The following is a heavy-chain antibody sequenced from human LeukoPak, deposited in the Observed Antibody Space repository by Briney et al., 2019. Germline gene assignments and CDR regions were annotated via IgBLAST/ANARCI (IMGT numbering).Heavy chain of an antibody. D-gene: IGHD6-19*01. CDR3: ARVATQWLVRSYFDY. CDR2: FDPEDGET. Sequence: ASVKVSCKVSGYTLTELSMHWVRQAPGKGLEWMGGFDPEDGETIYAQKFQGRVTMTRDASISTAYMELSRLRSDDTAVYYCARVATQWLVRSYFDYWGQGTLVTVSS. J-gene: IGHJ4*02. V-gene: IGHV1-24*01. CDR1: GYTLTELS.